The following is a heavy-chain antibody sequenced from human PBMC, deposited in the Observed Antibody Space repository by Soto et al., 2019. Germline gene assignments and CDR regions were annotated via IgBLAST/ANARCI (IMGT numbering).Heavy chain of an antibody. J-gene: IGHJ5*02. V-gene: IGHV4-30-4*01. D-gene: IGHD1-20*01. Sequence: QVQLQESGPGLVKPSQTLSLTWSVSGDSQRSGEYYWTWIGQSPGKGLEWIGFILYGGSTKYNPSLESRLTMSVDRSKNQFSLRLSSVTAADTAVYFCARGWDTRITGTTTWFDPWGPGTLVTVSS. CDR2: ILYGGST. CDR1: GDSQRSGEYY. CDR3: ARGWDTRITGTTTWFDP.